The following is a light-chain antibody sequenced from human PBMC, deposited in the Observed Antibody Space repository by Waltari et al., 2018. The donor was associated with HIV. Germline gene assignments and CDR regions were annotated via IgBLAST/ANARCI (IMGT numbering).Light chain of an antibody. CDR3: QVWDSVGDHFV. CDR2: YDT. J-gene: IGLJ1*01. Sequence: SYVLTQPPSVSVAPGKTARLSCGGDNVGSKSVHWYQQRPVQAPVLLIYYDTDRPSGIPERFSGSNSGNTATLTISRVEAGDEADYYCQVWDSVGDHFVFGTGTRVTVL. CDR1: NVGSKS. V-gene: IGLV3-21*04.